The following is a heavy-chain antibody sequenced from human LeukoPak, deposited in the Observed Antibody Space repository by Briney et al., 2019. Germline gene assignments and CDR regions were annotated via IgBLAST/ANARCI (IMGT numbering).Heavy chain of an antibody. J-gene: IGHJ4*02. CDR3: ARASRDGYNQNFDH. Sequence: GESLKISCKGLGYDFSTYWNAWVRQSPGKGLEWMGIIYPGGSETRYDPSSQGQVTIPADRSTSTAYLQWSSLRASDTAMYYCARASRDGYNQNFDHWGQGTLVTVSS. V-gene: IGHV5-51*01. CDR1: GYDFSTYW. D-gene: IGHD5-24*01. CDR2: IYPGGSET.